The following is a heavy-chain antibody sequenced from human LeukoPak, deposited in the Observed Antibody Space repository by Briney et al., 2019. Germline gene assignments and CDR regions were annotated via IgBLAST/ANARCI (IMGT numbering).Heavy chain of an antibody. V-gene: IGHV1-3*03. J-gene: IGHJ3*02. CDR3: AREVLNDYGDYDAFDI. CDR2: INAGNGNT. D-gene: IGHD4-17*01. Sequence: ASVKVSCKASGYTFTSYAMHWVRQAPGQRLEWMGWINAGNGNTKYSQEFQGRVTITRDTSASTAYMELSSLRSEDMAVYYCAREVLNDYGDYDAFDIWGQGTMVTVSS. CDR1: GYTFTSYA.